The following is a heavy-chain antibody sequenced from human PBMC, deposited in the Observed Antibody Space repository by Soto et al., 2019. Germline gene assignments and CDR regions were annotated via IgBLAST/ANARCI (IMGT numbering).Heavy chain of an antibody. CDR3: ARVGAYLGEFDYFDY. V-gene: IGHV3-21*06. J-gene: IGHJ4*02. CDR1: GFNFNSYT. CDR2: ISRSSDRT. Sequence: GGSLRLSCSASGFNFNSYTMNWVRQAPGKGLEWVSSISRSSDRTYYADSVKGRFAIFRANAENSVYLQVNSLRAEDTAVYYCARVGAYLGEFDYFDYWGQGTPVTVSS. D-gene: IGHD3-10*01.